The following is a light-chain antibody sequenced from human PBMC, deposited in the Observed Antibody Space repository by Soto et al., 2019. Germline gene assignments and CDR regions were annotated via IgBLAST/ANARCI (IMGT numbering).Light chain of an antibody. J-gene: IGLJ1*01. V-gene: IGLV2-8*01. CDR2: EVS. Sequence: QSVLTQPPSASGSPGQSVTISCTGTSSDVCGYNYVSWYQQHPGKAPKLMIYEVSKRPSGVPDRFSGSKSGNTASLTVSGLQAEDEADYYCSSYAGSNNRVFGTGTKVTVL. CDR1: SSDVCGYNY. CDR3: SSYAGSNNRV.